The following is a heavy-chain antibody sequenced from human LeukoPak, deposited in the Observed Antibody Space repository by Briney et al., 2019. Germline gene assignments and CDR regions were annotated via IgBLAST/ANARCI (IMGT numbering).Heavy chain of an antibody. Sequence: PSETLSLTCTFSGGSISSYDWSWIRQPAGTALEWIGRIYTSGTITYNPSLKSRVTMSVDTSKNQFSLKLSSVTAADTAVYYCARDSGTTGEVKFDPWGQGTLVTVSS. CDR3: ARDSGTTGEVKFDP. V-gene: IGHV4-4*07. D-gene: IGHD3-10*01. CDR1: GGSISSYD. J-gene: IGHJ5*02. CDR2: IYTSGTI.